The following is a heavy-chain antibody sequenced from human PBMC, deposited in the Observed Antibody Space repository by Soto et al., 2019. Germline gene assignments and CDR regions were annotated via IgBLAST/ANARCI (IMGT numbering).Heavy chain of an antibody. J-gene: IGHJ6*02. Sequence: QVQLVESGGGVVQPGRSLRLSCAASGFTFSSYAMHWVRQAPGKGLEWVAVISYDGSNKYYADSVKGRFTISSDNSKNTLYLQMNSLRAEDTAVYYCARDEIRFSWAYGMEVWGQGTTVNVSS. D-gene: IGHD3-3*01. V-gene: IGHV3-30-3*01. CDR1: GFTFSSYA. CDR3: ARDEIRFSWAYGMEV. CDR2: ISYDGSNK.